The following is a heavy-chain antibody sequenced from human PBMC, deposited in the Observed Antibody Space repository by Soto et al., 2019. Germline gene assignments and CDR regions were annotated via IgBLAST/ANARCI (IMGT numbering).Heavy chain of an antibody. J-gene: IGHJ5*02. V-gene: IGHV4-31*03. D-gene: IGHD2-21*01. CDR3: ARDGAGAYGLGWCDP. CDR2: IYHSGST. CDR1: GDSISRGGYY. Sequence: QVQLQESGPRLVKPSQTLSLTCTVYGDSISRGGYYWNWLRQHPRKGLEWIGYIYHSGSTIYNPSLQSRVTISVDTSKNRLSLELSNVTAADTAIYYCARDGAGAYGLGWCDPWGQGILVTVSS.